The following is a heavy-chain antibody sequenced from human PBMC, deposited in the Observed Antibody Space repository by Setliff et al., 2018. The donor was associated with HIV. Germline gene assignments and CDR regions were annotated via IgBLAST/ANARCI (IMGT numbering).Heavy chain of an antibody. CDR2: INQDGNEK. J-gene: IGHJ6*02. CDR3: TRKLAPGHGMDV. V-gene: IGHV3-7*01. CDR1: GFTFTSYW. D-gene: IGHD3-3*02. Sequence: PGGSLRLSCAASGFTFTSYWMIWVRQAPGKGLEWVANINQDGNEKNYVDSVKGRFTISRDNAKNSLYLQMDSLRVEDTTVYYCTRKLAPGHGMDVWGHGTQVTVSS.